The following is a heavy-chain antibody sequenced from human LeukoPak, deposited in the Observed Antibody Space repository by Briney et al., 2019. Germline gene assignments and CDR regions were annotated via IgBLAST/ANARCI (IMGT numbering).Heavy chain of an antibody. CDR2: ISSSSSYI. CDR3: VRGYCDSGGPRLDY. J-gene: IGHJ4*02. CDR1: GFTFGSYS. V-gene: IGHV3-21*04. Sequence: GGSLRLSCAASGFTFGSYSMNWVRQAPGKGLEWVSSISSSSSYIYYANSVKGRFTISRDNAKNSLYLQMNSLRAEDTAVYYCVRGYCDSGGPRLDYWGQGTLLTVSS. D-gene: IGHD3-22*01.